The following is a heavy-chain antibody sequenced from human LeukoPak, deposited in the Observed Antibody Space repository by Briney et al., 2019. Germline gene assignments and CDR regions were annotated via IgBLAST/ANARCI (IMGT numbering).Heavy chain of an antibody. CDR3: ARDIWVPYPHPITAAGTGADY. CDR1: GFTFSSYS. V-gene: IGHV3-21*01. D-gene: IGHD6-13*01. CDR2: ISSSSSYI. Sequence: GGSLRLSCAASGFTFSSYSMNWVRQAPGKGLEWVSSISSSSSYIYYADSVKGGFTISRDNAKNSLYLQMNSLRAEDTAVYYCARDIWVPYPHPITAAGTGADYWGQGTLVTVSS. J-gene: IGHJ4*02.